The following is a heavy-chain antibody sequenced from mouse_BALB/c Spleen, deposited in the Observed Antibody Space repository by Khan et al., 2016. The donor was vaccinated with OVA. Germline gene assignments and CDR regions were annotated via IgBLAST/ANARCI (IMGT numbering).Heavy chain of an antibody. Sequence: QVRLQQSGAELVRPGASVKVSCKASGYTFTSYWINWVKQRPGQGLEWIGNIYPSDSYINYNQKFKDKATLTVDKSSNTAYMHLSSPTSEDSAFYYCTSEDNYDGWFAYWGQGTLVTVSA. J-gene: IGHJ3*01. CDR1: GYTFTSYW. D-gene: IGHD1-3*01. CDR2: IYPSDSYI. CDR3: TSEDNYDGWFAY. V-gene: IGHV1-69*02.